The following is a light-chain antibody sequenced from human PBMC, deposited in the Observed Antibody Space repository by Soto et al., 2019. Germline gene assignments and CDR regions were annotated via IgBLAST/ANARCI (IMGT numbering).Light chain of an antibody. CDR1: QSVSGW. CDR3: QQLNVYPST. V-gene: IGKV1-5*01. J-gene: IGKJ4*01. Sequence: DIQMTQSPSTLSASVGDTVTVTCRASQSVSGWLAWYQQKPGKAPKLLIYAASTLQTGVPSRFSGGGSGTDFTLTITSLQPEDFATYYCQQLNVYPSTFGGGTKVDIK. CDR2: AAS.